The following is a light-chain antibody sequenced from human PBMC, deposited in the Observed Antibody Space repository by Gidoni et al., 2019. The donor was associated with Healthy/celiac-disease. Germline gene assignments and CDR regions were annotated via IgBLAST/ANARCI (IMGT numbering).Light chain of an antibody. CDR2: KAS. CDR3: HGGT. J-gene: IGKJ1*01. V-gene: IGKV1-5*03. Sequence: PGKAPKLLIYKASSLESGVPSRFSGSGSGTEFTLTISSLQPDDFATYYCHGGTFGQGTKVEIK.